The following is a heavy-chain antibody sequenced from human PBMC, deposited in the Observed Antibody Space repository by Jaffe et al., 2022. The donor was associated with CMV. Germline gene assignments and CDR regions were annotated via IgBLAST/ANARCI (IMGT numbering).Heavy chain of an antibody. D-gene: IGHD3-10*01. CDR1: GFTFSSYW. CDR2: IKQDGSEK. V-gene: IGHV3-7*03. J-gene: IGHJ6*03. Sequence: EVQLVESGGGLVQPGGSLRLSCAASGFTFSSYWMSWVRQAPGKGLEWVANIKQDGSEKYYVDSVKGRFTISRDNAKNSLYLQMNSLRAEDTAVYYCARVLGSGSYYKVYYYYYYMDVWGKGTTVTVSS. CDR3: ARVLGSGSYYKVYYYYYYMDV.